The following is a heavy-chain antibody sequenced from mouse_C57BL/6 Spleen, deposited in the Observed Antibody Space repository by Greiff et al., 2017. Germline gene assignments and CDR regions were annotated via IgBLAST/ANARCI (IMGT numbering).Heavy chain of an antibody. J-gene: IGHJ3*01. CDR2: ISDGGSYT. D-gene: IGHD3-2*02. V-gene: IGHV5-4*01. CDR3: ARDLDISGPFAY. CDR1: GFTFSSYA. Sequence: EVMLVESGGGLVKPGGSLKLSCAASGFTFSSYAMSWVRQTPEKRLEWVATISDGGSYTYYPDNVKGRFTISRDNAKNNLYLQMSHLKAEDTAMYYCARDLDISGPFAYWGQGTLVTVSA.